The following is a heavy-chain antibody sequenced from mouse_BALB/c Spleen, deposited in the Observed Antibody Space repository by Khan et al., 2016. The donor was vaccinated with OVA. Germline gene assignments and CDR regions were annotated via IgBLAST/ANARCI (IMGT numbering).Heavy chain of an antibody. CDR1: GYSFTLYY. J-gene: IGHJ3*01. CDR3: ERGYDVLAY. D-gene: IGHD2-14*01. V-gene: IGHV1-26*01. CDR2: VNPNTGGS. Sequence: EVQLQQSGPDLVKPGASVKISCKASGYSFTLYYMTWVKQSHGKSLEWIGRVNPNTGGSDYNQEFKGKAILTVDKSSNTAYMELHSLTSEDSAVYCCERGYDVLAYWGQGTLVTVSA.